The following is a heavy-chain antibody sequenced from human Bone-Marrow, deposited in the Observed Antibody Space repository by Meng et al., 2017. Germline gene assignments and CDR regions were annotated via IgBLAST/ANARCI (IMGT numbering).Heavy chain of an antibody. D-gene: IGHD1-1*01. CDR3: ARGTRPLLFQH. CDR2: INHSGST. Sequence: VRLRPGGPGLVKPSETLSLTCAVYGGSFSGYYWSWIRQPPGKGLEWIGEINHSGSTNYNPSLKSRVTISVDTSKNQFSLKLSSVTAADTAVYYCARGTRPLLFQHWGQGTLVTVSS. J-gene: IGHJ1*01. CDR1: GGSFSGYY. V-gene: IGHV4-34*01.